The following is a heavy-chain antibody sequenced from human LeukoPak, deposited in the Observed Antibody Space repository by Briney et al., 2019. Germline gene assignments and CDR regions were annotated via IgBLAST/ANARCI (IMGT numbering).Heavy chain of an antibody. Sequence: GGSLRLSCAASGFTFSSYWMHWVRQAPGKGLVWVSRINSDGSSTSYADSVKGRFTISRDNAKNSLYLQMNSLRAEDTAVYYCARDHAFSYYYYMDVWGKGTTVTVSS. J-gene: IGHJ6*03. CDR3: ARDHAFSYYYYMDV. CDR2: INSDGSST. V-gene: IGHV3-74*01. CDR1: GFTFSSYW. D-gene: IGHD3-3*01.